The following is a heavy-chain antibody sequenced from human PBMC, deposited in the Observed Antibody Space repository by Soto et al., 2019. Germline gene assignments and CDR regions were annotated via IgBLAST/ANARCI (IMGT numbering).Heavy chain of an antibody. CDR3: ARDGRVTNAAFDI. D-gene: IGHD2-21*02. Sequence: GGSLRLSCAASGFSFSGYSMNWVRQAPGRGLEWVSYISSSGSTIYYADSVKGRFTISRDNAKNSLYLQMNSLRAEDTAVYYCARDGRVTNAAFDIWGQGTMVTVSS. J-gene: IGHJ3*02. CDR2: ISSSGSTI. CDR1: GFSFSGYS. V-gene: IGHV3-11*01.